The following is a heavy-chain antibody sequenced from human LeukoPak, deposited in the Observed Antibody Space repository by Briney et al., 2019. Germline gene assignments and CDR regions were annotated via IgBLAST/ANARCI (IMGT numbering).Heavy chain of an antibody. Sequence: GGSLRLSCAASGVTFSNYAMGWVRQFPGKGLEWVSAISGSGGSTYYADSVKGRFTISRDNSKNTLYLQMNSLRAEDTAVYYCAKGPIAARPIYYYYYMDVWGKGTTVTVSS. J-gene: IGHJ6*03. CDR3: AKGPIAARPIYYYYYMDV. D-gene: IGHD6-6*01. CDR2: ISGSGGST. CDR1: GVTFSNYA. V-gene: IGHV3-23*01.